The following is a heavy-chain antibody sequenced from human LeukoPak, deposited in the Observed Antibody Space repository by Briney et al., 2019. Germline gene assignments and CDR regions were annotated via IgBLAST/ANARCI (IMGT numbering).Heavy chain of an antibody. CDR1: GGSFSGYY. D-gene: IGHD3-10*01. V-gene: IGHV4-34*01. Sequence: PSETLSLACAVYGGSFSGYYWSWIRQPPGKGLEWIGEINHSGSTNYNPSLKSRVTISVDTSKNQFSLKLSSVTAADTAVYYCARAARPRVGYYGSGSRYFDYWGQGTLVTVSS. J-gene: IGHJ4*02. CDR2: INHSGST. CDR3: ARAARPRVGYYGSGSRYFDY.